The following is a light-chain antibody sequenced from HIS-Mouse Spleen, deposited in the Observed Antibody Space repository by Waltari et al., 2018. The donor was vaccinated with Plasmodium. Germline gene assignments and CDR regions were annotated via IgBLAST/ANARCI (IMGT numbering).Light chain of an antibody. CDR1: ALPQKY. Sequence: SYELTPPPPVSVSPGQTARITCSGDALPQKYAYLYQQKSGQAPVLVIYEDSKRPPGIPERFSGSSSGTMATVTISGAQVEDEADYYCYSTDSSGNHVVFGGGTKLTVL. CDR2: EDS. CDR3: YSTDSSGNHVV. J-gene: IGLJ2*01. V-gene: IGLV3-10*01.